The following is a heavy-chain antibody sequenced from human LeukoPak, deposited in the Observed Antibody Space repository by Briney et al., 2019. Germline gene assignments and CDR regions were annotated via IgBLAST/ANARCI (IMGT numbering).Heavy chain of an antibody. CDR3: ARDSSSWYWIDY. CDR1: GYTFTGYG. Sequence: ASVKVSCKASGYTFTGYGISWVRQAPGQGLEWMGWISAYNGNTNYAQRLQGRVTMTTDTSTSTAYMELRSLRSDDTAVYYCARDSSSWYWIDYWGQGTLVTVSS. J-gene: IGHJ4*02. V-gene: IGHV1-18*01. D-gene: IGHD6-13*01. CDR2: ISAYNGNT.